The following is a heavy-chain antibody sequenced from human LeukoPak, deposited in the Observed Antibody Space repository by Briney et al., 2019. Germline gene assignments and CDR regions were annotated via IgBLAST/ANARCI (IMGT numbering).Heavy chain of an antibody. CDR3: ARNGAPVVTAITPYYYYMDV. D-gene: IGHD2-21*02. CDR1: GFTFSSYG. V-gene: IGHV3-30*02. CDR2: IRYDGSNK. J-gene: IGHJ6*03. Sequence: GGSPRLSCAASGFTFSSYGMHWARQAPGKGLEWVAFIRYDGSNKYYADSVKGRFTISRDNSKNTLYLQMNSLRAEDTAVYYCARNGAPVVTAITPYYYYMDVWGKGTTVTVSS.